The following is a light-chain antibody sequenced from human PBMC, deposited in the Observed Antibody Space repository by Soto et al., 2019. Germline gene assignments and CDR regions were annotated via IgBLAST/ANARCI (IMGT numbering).Light chain of an antibody. CDR2: GAS. Sequence: EKVMTQSPATLSMSPGERATLSCRASQSVSSYLALYQQKPGQAPSLLIYGASTRATGIPARFSGSGSGTEFTLTISSLQSVDFAVYYCQQYNNCPSWTFGQGTKVEIK. CDR1: QSVSSY. CDR3: QQYNNCPSWT. V-gene: IGKV3-15*01. J-gene: IGKJ1*01.